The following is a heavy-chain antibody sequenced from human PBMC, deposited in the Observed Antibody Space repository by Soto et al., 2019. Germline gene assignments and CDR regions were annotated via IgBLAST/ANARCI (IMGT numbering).Heavy chain of an antibody. J-gene: IGHJ6*02. Sequence: GASVKVSCKASGYTFTGYYMHWVLQAPGQGLEWMGWINPNSGGTNYAQKFQGWVTMTRDTSISTAYMELSRLRSDDTAVYYCAREAGFVGYYYGMDVWGQGTTVTVSS. CDR1: GYTFTGYY. D-gene: IGHD3-10*01. V-gene: IGHV1-2*04. CDR3: AREAGFVGYYYGMDV. CDR2: INPNSGGT.